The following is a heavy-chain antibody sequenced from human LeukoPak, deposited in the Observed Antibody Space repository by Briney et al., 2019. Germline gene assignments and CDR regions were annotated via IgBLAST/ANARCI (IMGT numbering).Heavy chain of an antibody. J-gene: IGHJ6*02. Sequence: CLRLAWAASGFTFSNAWMSWVRQAPGKGREWVGRIKSKTDGRTTDYAAPVKGRFTISRDDSKNTLYLQMNSLKTEDTAVYYCTTDFTVVVTAIPYYYYGMNVWGQGTTVTVSS. D-gene: IGHD2-21*02. CDR2: IKSKTDGRTT. CDR3: TTDFTVVVTAIPYYYYGMNV. CDR1: GFTFSNAW. V-gene: IGHV3-15*01.